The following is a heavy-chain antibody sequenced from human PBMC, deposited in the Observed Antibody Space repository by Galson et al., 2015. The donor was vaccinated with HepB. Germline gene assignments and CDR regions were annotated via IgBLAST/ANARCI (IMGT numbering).Heavy chain of an antibody. CDR1: GGTFSSYT. D-gene: IGHD3-22*01. J-gene: IGHJ4*02. CDR3: ARNYYDSSGNFDY. CDR2: IIPILGIA. Sequence: SVKVSCKASGGTFSSYTISWVRQAPGQGLEWMGRIIPILGIANYAQKFQGRVTITADKSTSTAYMELSSLRSEDTAVYYCARNYYDSSGNFDYWGQGTLVTVSS. V-gene: IGHV1-69*02.